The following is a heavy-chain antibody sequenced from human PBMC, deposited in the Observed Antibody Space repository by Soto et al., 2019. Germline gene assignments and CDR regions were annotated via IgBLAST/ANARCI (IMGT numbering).Heavy chain of an antibody. CDR3: AKEYEYSSGWERIDY. D-gene: IGHD6-19*01. CDR1: GFTFSSYA. J-gene: IGHJ4*02. CDR2: ISGSGIST. V-gene: IGHV3-23*01. Sequence: EVQLLESGGGLVQSGGSLRLSCAASGFTFSSYAMSWVRQAPGKGLEWVSAISGSGISTYYADSVKGRFTISRDNSXXTLYMQMNSLRAEDTAVYYCAKEYEYSSGWERIDYWGQGTLVTVSS.